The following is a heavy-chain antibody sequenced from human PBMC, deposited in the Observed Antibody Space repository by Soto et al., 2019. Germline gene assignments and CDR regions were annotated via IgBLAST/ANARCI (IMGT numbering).Heavy chain of an antibody. Sequence: QVQLVQSGAEVEKPGASVKVSCKASGYTFISYSITWVRQAPGQGLERMGWISGYNGNTNYAQSIQGRATMTTDTSTTTAYMELWSLRSDDTAVYYCARGPGLYSGSYYLDYWGQGTLVTFSS. CDR1: GYTFISYS. J-gene: IGHJ4*02. V-gene: IGHV1-18*01. CDR2: ISGYNGNT. D-gene: IGHD1-26*01. CDR3: ARGPGLYSGSYYLDY.